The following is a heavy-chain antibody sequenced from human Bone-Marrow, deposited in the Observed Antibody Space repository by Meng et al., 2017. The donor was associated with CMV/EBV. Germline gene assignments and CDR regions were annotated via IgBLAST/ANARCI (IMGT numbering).Heavy chain of an antibody. CDR1: GGSISSSSYY. V-gene: IGHV4-39*07. CDR3: ARGGYCSSTSCSTVVDAFDI. J-gene: IGHJ3*02. D-gene: IGHD2-2*01. CDR2: IYYSGST. Sequence: SETLSLTCTVSGGSISSSSYYWGWIRQPPGKGLEWIGSIYYSGSTYYNPSLKSRVTISVDTSKNQFSLKLSSVTAADTAVYYCARGGYCSSTSCSTVVDAFDIWGQGTMVTVSS.